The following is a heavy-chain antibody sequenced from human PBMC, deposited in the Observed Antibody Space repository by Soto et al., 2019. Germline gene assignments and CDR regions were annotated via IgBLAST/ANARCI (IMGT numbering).Heavy chain of an antibody. Sequence: QVQLVQSGAEVKKPGSSVKVSCKASGGTFSSYTISWVRQAPGQGLEWMGRIIPIHGIANYAQKFQGRVTITADKSTSTAYMELSSLRSEDTAVYYCAGGGYSGSGYFDYWGQGTLVTVSS. J-gene: IGHJ4*02. CDR1: GGTFSSYT. V-gene: IGHV1-69*02. CDR3: AGGGYSGSGYFDY. CDR2: IIPIHGIA. D-gene: IGHD5-12*01.